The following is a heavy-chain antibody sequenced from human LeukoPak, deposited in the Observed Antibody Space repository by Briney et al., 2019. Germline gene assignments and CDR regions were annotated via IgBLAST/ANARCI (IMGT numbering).Heavy chain of an antibody. CDR3: AREGSPFYYYYMDV. CDR1: GYTFTGYY. D-gene: IGHD2-15*01. CDR2: INPNSGGT. V-gene: IGHV1-2*02. Sequence: ASVKVSCKASGYTFTGYYMHWVRQAPGQGLEWMGWINPNSGGTNYAQKFQGRVTMTRDTSISTAYMELSRLRSDDTAVCYCAREGSPFYYYYMDVWGKGTTVTVSS. J-gene: IGHJ6*03.